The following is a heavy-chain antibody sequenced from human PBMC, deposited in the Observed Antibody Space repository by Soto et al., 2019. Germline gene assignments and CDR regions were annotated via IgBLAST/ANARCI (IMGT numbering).Heavy chain of an antibody. CDR3: AREKPYSSSWYHDY. CDR2: IYYSGST. V-gene: IGHV4-59*12. CDR1: GFSIIRYY. J-gene: IGHJ4*02. Sequence: PSETLSHTCPVSGFSIIRYYWNWIRQPPGKGLEWIGYIYYSGSTNYNPSLKSRVTISVDTSKNQFSLKLSSVTAADTAVYYCAREKPYSSSWYHDYWGQGTLVTVSS. D-gene: IGHD6-13*01.